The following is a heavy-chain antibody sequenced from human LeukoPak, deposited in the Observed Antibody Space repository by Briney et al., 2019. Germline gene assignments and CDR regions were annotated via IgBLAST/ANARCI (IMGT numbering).Heavy chain of an antibody. CDR3: AKDYYGGNPDY. CDR1: GFTFSSYG. V-gene: IGHV3-30*18. CDR2: ISYDGSNK. Sequence: GGSLRLSCAASGFTFSSYGMHWVRQAPGKGLEWVAVISYDGSNKYYADSVKGRFTISRDNSKNTLYLQMNSLRAEDTAVYYCAKDYYGGNPDYWGQGTLVTVPS. D-gene: IGHD4-23*01. J-gene: IGHJ4*02.